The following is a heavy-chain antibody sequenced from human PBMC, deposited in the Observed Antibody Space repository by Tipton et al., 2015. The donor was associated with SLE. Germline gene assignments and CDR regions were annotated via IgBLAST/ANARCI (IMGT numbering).Heavy chain of an antibody. V-gene: IGHV4-59*11. D-gene: IGHD5-18*01. CDR1: GGSISSHY. CDR2: TYYSGST. J-gene: IGHJ3*02. Sequence: TLSLTCTVSGGSISSHYWSWIRQPPGKGLEWIGYTYYSGSTNYNPSLKSRVTISVDTSKNQFSLKLNSVTAADTAVYYCAGEHTADAFDIWGQGTMVTVSS. CDR3: AGEHTADAFDI.